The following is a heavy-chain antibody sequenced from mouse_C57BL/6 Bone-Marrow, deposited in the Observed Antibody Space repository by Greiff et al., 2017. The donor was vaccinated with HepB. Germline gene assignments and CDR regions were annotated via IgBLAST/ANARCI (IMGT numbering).Heavy chain of an antibody. CDR2: IDPSDSYT. D-gene: IGHD3-3*01. J-gene: IGHJ3*01. V-gene: IGHV1-69*01. CDR3: GRWGWDKDY. Sequence: QVQLKESGAELVMPGASVKLSCKASGYTFTSYWMHWVKQRPGQGLEWIGEIDPSDSYTNYNQKFKGKSTLTVDKSSSTADMQLSSLTSEDAAVYYCGRWGWDKDYWGRGTLVTVSA. CDR1: GYTFTSYW.